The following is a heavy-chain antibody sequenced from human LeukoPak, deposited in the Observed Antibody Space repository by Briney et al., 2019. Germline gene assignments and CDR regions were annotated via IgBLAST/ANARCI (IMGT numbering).Heavy chain of an antibody. CDR1: GYTFTSYD. CDR3: ARAYDLGLDALDI. J-gene: IGHJ3*02. Sequence: ASVKVSCKASGYTFTSYDINWVRQATGQGLEWMGWMNPNSGNTGYAQKFQGRVTITRNTSISTAYMELSSLRSEDTAVYYCARAYDLGLDALDIWGQGTMVTVPS. CDR2: MNPNSGNT. D-gene: IGHD3-3*01. V-gene: IGHV1-8*03.